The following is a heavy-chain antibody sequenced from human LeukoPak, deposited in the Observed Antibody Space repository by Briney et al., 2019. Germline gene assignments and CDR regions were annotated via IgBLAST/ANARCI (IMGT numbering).Heavy chain of an antibody. CDR3: AGDQRGYTDY. Sequence: NPSETLSLTCTVSGGSISSYYWSWIRQPPGKGLEWIGYIYYSGSTNYNPSLKSRVTISVDTSKNQFSLKLSSVTAADTAVYYCAGDQRGYTDYWGQGTLVTVSS. J-gene: IGHJ4*02. V-gene: IGHV4-59*01. CDR2: IYYSGST. CDR1: GGSISSYY. D-gene: IGHD5-18*01.